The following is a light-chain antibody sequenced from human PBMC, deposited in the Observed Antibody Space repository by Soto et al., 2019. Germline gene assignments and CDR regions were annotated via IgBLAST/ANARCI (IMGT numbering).Light chain of an antibody. Sequence: ETVLTQSPGTLSLSPGDRATLSCRASQSVSGTSLAWYQQKPGQSPRLLIYGASTRATGTPDRFSGSGSGTDFTLTISRLEPEDFAVYYCQQYGSSPLFTFGPGTKVDMK. V-gene: IGKV3-20*01. CDR2: GAS. J-gene: IGKJ3*01. CDR1: QSVSGTS. CDR3: QQYGSSPLFT.